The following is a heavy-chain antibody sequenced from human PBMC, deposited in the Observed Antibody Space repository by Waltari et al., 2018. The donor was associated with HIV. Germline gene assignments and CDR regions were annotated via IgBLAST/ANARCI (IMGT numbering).Heavy chain of an antibody. CDR2: ISFDGENK. D-gene: IGHD2-2*01. J-gene: IGHJ4*02. CDR3: AREGDCFSNKCSGGLMSY. CDR1: GFSFSNHA. V-gene: IGHV3-30*04. Sequence: QVEVVESGGGVVQPGGSLKLSCAASGFSFSNHAMHWVRQAPGKGLEWVALISFDGENKKYPESVKGRFTVSRDNSKNTVYLQMSSLRPGDTAVYYCAREGDCFSNKCSGGLMSYWGQG.